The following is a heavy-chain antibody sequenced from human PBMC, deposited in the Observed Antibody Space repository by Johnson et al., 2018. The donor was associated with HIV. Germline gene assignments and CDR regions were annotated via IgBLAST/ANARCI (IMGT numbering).Heavy chain of an antibody. CDR2: INWNGDNT. Sequence: VQLVESGGGLVQPGRSLRLSCAASGFTFDDYAMHWVRQAPGKGLEWVSGINWNGDNTGYADSLKGRFTISRDNAKNSLYLQMNSLEAEDTAVYYCARFLGYYDSNGYYFGDGFDVWGLGTMVTVSS. V-gene: IGHV3-20*04. D-gene: IGHD3-22*01. CDR1: GFTFDDYA. J-gene: IGHJ3*01. CDR3: ARFLGYYDSNGYYFGDGFDV.